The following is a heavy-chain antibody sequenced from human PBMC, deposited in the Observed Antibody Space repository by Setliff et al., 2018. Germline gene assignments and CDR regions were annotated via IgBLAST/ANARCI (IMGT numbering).Heavy chain of an antibody. CDR3: ARERIYDGLNYNGMDV. D-gene: IGHD3-3*01. V-gene: IGHV1-18*01. CDR1: GYSFTSYG. J-gene: IGHJ6*01. CDR2: ISADNGHT. Sequence: GASVKVSCKTSGYSFTSYGISWVRQAPGQGLEWMGWISADNGHTNIVKNFQGRVTMTTDTTTSTAYMELRSLRFDDTAVYYCARERIYDGLNYNGMDVWGQGTTVTVSS.